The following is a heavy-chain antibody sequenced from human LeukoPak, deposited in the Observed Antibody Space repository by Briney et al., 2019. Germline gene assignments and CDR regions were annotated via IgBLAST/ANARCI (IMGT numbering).Heavy chain of an antibody. Sequence: GGSLRLSCVGSGFTVSDNYMNWVRQTPGKGLEWVSVIYTTEQTYYADSVKGRFTISRNNSKNTVYLQMNGLRVDDTAIYYCVKGFHFDWWGQGTLVTVSS. V-gene: IGHV3-53*01. CDR1: GFTVSDNY. CDR3: VKGFHFDW. J-gene: IGHJ4*02. CDR2: IYTTEQT.